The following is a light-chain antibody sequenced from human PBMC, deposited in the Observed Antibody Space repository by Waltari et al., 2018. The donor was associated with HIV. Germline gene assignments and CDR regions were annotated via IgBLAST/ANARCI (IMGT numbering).Light chain of an antibody. J-gene: IGKJ4*01. V-gene: IGKV1-33*01. Sequence: DIQMTQSPSSLSASVGDRVTITCQASQDIRKYLNWYQQKPGKAPKLLIFDASHLKIGVPSRFSVSGSDTHFTLTISSLQPEDFATYFCQQYHRVPLNFGGGTKVEIK. CDR1: QDIRKY. CDR2: DAS. CDR3: QQYHRVPLN.